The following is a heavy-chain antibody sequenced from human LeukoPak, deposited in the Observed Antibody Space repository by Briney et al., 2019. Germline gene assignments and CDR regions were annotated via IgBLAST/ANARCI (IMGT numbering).Heavy chain of an antibody. V-gene: IGHV1-69*13. CDR1: GGTFSSYA. D-gene: IGHD3-10*01. Sequence: ASVKVSCKASGGTFSSYAISWVRQAPGQGLEWMGGIIPIFGTANYAQKFQGRVTITADESTSTAYMELSSLRSEDTAVYYCAGAMVRGVIYWFDPWGQGTLVTVSS. J-gene: IGHJ5*02. CDR2: IIPIFGTA. CDR3: AGAMVRGVIYWFDP.